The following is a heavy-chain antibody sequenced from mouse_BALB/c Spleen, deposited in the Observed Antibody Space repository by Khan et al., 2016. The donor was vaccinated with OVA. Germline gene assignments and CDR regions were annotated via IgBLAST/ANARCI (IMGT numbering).Heavy chain of an antibody. Sequence: QVQLKQSGAELVKPGTSVKLSCKTSGYTFPSYWIQWVKQRPGQGLGWIGQIFPGTGTTYYNENFKDKATLTVDTSSNSAYMHLTSLTSEDSAVYFCARGYFGNYEFVYWGQGTLVTVSP. CDR3: ARGYFGNYEFVY. CDR2: IFPGTGTT. D-gene: IGHD2-1*01. J-gene: IGHJ3*01. V-gene: IGHV1S132*01. CDR1: GYTFPSYW.